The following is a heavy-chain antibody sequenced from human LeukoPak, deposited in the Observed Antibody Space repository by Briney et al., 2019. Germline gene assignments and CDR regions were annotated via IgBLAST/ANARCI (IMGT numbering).Heavy chain of an antibody. V-gene: IGHV1-18*01. Sequence: ASVKVSCKASGYTFTSYGISWVRQAPGQGLEWMGWISAYNGSTNYAQKLQGRVTMTTDTSTSTAYMELRSLRSDDTAMYYCARDPRGYIGYEYYYYYMDVWGQGTTVTVSS. D-gene: IGHD5-12*01. CDR3: ARDPRGYIGYEYYYYYMDV. CDR2: ISAYNGST. CDR1: GYTFTSYG. J-gene: IGHJ6*02.